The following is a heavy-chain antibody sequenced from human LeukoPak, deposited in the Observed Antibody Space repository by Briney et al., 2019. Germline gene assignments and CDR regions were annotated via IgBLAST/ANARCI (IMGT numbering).Heavy chain of an antibody. J-gene: IGHJ6*03. CDR1: GGSISCSSYY. D-gene: IGHD3-3*01. Sequence: SETLSLTCTVSGGSISCSSYYWGWIRQPPWKGLEWIGSIYYSGSTYYNPSLKSRVTISVDTSKNQFSLKLSSVTAADTAVYYCARHGLFGARGYYYYYYMDVWGKGTTVTVSS. CDR3: ARHGLFGARGYYYYYYMDV. V-gene: IGHV4-39*01. CDR2: IYYSGST.